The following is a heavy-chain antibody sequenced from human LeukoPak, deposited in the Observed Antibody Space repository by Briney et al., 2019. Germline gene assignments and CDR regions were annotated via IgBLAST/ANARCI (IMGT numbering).Heavy chain of an antibody. V-gene: IGHV1-8*03. CDR2: MNPNSGNT. Sequence: ASVKVSCKASGYTFTSYDINWVRQATGQGLEWMGGMNPNSGNTGYAQKFQGRVTITRNTSISTAYMELSSLRSEDTAVYYCARGVLEQWLADYYYYMDVWGKGTTVTVSS. J-gene: IGHJ6*03. CDR3: ARGVLEQWLADYYYYMDV. D-gene: IGHD6-19*01. CDR1: GYTFTSYD.